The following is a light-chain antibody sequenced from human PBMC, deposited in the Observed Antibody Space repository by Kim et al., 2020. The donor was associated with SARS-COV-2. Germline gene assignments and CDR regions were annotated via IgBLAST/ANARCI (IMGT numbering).Light chain of an antibody. J-gene: IGLJ2*01. Sequence: SSELTQDPAVSVALGQTVRITCQGASLRRYFASWYQQKPGQAPLLVIYDKNIRPSGIPDRFSGSSSGNTASLTITGAQAEDEADYYCNSRDTISKHVVFGGGTQLTVL. CDR1: SLRRYF. V-gene: IGLV3-19*01. CDR3: NSRDTISKHVV. CDR2: DKN.